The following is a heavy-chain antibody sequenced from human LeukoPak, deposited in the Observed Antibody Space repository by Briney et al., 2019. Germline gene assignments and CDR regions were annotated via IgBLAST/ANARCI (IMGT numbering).Heavy chain of an antibody. V-gene: IGHV3-48*03. CDR2: ISSSGSTI. Sequence: PGGSLRLSCAASGFTFSSYEMNWVRQAPGKGLEWVSYISSSGSTIYYADSVKGRFTISRDNAKNSLYLQMNSLRAEDMALYYCAKGRSSGYNWYFDLWGRGTLVTVSS. D-gene: IGHD6-19*01. J-gene: IGHJ2*01. CDR1: GFTFSSYE. CDR3: AKGRSSGYNWYFDL.